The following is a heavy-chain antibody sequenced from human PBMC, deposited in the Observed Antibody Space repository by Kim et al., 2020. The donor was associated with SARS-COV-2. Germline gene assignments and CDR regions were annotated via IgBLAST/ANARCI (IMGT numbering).Heavy chain of an antibody. V-gene: IGHV3-23*01. J-gene: IGHJ3*02. CDR3: AKDTIKAAAVAGTDAFDI. Sequence: KGRFTISRDNSKNTLYLQMNSLRAEDTAVYYCAKDTIKAAAVAGTDAFDIWGQGTMVTVSS. D-gene: IGHD6-19*01.